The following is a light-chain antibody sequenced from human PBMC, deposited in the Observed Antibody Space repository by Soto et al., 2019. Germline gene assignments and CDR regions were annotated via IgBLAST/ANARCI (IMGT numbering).Light chain of an antibody. J-gene: IGLJ1*01. CDR3: SSYTGSTNYV. CDR1: SSDVGIYNY. CDR2: QVT. Sequence: QSALAQPASVSGSPGQSITISCTGTSSDVGIYNYVSWYQQHPGKAPKLMIYQVTNRPSGVSNRFSGSKSGNTASLTISGFQAEDEADYYCSSYTGSTNYVFGTGTKVTVL. V-gene: IGLV2-14*01.